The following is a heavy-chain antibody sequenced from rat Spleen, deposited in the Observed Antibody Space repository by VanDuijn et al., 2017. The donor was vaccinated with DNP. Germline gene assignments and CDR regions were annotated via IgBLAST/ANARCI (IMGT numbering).Heavy chain of an antibody. CDR3: AKNTGYYFDS. CDR1: GFSFSDYY. Sequence: EVQLVESGGGLVQPGRSLKLSCVASGFSFSDYYMAWVRQAPKKGLEWVATISTSGSRTYYSDSVKGRFIISRDNGKSSLYLQLSSLKSEDTATYYCAKNTGYYFDSWGQGVMVTVSS. V-gene: IGHV5-7*01. J-gene: IGHJ2*01. D-gene: IGHD4-1*01. CDR2: ISTSGSRT.